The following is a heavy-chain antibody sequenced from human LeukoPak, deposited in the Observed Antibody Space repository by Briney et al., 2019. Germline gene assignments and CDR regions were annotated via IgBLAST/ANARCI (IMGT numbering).Heavy chain of an antibody. V-gene: IGHV4-4*07. CDR1: GGSISNYY. Sequence: SETLSLTCTVSGGSISNYYWTWIRQPAGKGLEWIGRVYTTWTTNYNPSLKSRVTMSVDTSENQFSLKLSSVTAADTAVYYCARGGNCSGGSCYFDYWGQGTLVTVSS. D-gene: IGHD2-15*01. CDR2: VYTTWTT. CDR3: ARGGNCSGGSCYFDY. J-gene: IGHJ4*02.